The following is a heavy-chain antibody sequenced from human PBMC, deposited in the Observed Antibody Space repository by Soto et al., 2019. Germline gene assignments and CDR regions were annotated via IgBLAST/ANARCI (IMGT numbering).Heavy chain of an antibody. CDR3: ARDPAPVGYRGLDV. CDR1: GFTFSSSW. CDR2: IKEDGSEK. J-gene: IGHJ6*02. Sequence: LRLSCAASGFTFSSSWMTWVRQAPGKGLAWVANIKEDGSEKYYVDSVKGRFTISRDNTNESLYLQMNSLRAEDTAVYYCARDPAPVGYRGLDVWGQGTTVTVSS. V-gene: IGHV3-7*01. D-gene: IGHD5-12*01.